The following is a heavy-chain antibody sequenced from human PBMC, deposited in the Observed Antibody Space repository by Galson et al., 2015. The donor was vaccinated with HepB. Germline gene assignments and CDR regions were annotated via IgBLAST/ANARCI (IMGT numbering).Heavy chain of an antibody. J-gene: IGHJ4*02. V-gene: IGHV3-7*03. D-gene: IGHD3-3*02. CDR2: IKQDGGET. CDR3: ARISPW. Sequence: SLRLSCAASGFSFSTYWMTWVRQAPGKGLEWVANIKQDGGETYYLDSVKGRFTTSRDNAKSSVYLQMNSLRAEDTAVYYCARISPWWGQGTLVTVSS. CDR1: GFSFSTYW.